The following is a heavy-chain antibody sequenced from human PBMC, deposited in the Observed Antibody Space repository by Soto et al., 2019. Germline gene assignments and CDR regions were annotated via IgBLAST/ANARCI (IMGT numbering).Heavy chain of an antibody. CDR3: ARGYPVMRYLCSNWFDP. V-gene: IGHV4-34*01. CDR1: GGSFTGYY. J-gene: IGHJ5*02. CDR2: INHSGST. D-gene: IGHD3-9*01. Sequence: QVQLQQWGAGLLKPSETLSLTYAVYGGSFTGYYWSWIRQSPGKGLEWIGEINHSGSTNYNPSLKSRFTISLDTSKNQFSLKLTSMTAADTAVYYCARGYPVMRYLCSNWFDPWGQGTLVAVSS.